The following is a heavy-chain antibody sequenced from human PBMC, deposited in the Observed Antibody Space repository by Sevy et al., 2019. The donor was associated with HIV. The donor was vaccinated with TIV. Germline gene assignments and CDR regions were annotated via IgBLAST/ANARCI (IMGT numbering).Heavy chain of an antibody. J-gene: IGHJ4*02. CDR2: IKQDGSVT. V-gene: IGHV3-7*01. CDR1: GFSLNTYW. D-gene: IGHD6-13*01. CDR3: VRAVAADGSF. Sequence: GGCLRLSCAGSGFSLNTYWMSWVRQAPGKGLEWMANIKQDGSVTYYVDSVKGRFTISRDNARNFLYLQMNSLRAEVTARYYCVRAVAADGSFWGQGTLVTVSS.